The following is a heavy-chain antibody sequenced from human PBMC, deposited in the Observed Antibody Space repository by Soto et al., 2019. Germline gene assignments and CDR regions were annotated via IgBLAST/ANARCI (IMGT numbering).Heavy chain of an antibody. CDR1: GGSISSSSYY. D-gene: IGHD3-22*01. CDR2: IYYSGST. CDR3: ARALGLNYYDSSGYYSEAYYYYGMDV. Sequence: SETLSLTCTVSGGSISSSSYYWGWIRQPPGKGLEWIGYIYYSGSTYYNPSLKSRVTISVDTSKNQFSLKLSSVTAADTAVYYCARALGLNYYDSSGYYSEAYYYYGMDVWGQGTTVTVSS. J-gene: IGHJ6*02. V-gene: IGHV4-31*03.